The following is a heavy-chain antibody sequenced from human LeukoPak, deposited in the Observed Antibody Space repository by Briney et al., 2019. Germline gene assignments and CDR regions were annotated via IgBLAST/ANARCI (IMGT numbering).Heavy chain of an antibody. Sequence: PGGSLRLSCAASGFTFSSYSMNWVRQAPGKGLEWVSSISSSSSYIYYADSVKGRFTISRDNAKNSLYLQMNSLRAEDTAVYYCASGNYYDSSGYDYWGQGTLVTVSS. CDR3: ASGNYYDSSGYDY. CDR1: GFTFSSYS. CDR2: ISSSSSYI. J-gene: IGHJ4*02. D-gene: IGHD3-22*01. V-gene: IGHV3-21*01.